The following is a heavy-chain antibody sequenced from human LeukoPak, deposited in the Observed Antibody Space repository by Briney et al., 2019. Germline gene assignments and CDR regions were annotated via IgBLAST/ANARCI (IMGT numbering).Heavy chain of an antibody. CDR3: ARDAELAAFDP. D-gene: IGHD6-6*01. CDR2: IKQDGSEK. V-gene: IGHV3-7*01. J-gene: IGHJ5*02. CDR1: GFTFSSYW. Sequence: GGSLRLSCAASGFTFSSYWMSWVCQAPGKGLEWVANIKQDGSEKYYVDSVKGRFTISRDNAKNSLYLQMNSLRAEDTAVYYCARDAELAAFDPWGQGTLVTVSS.